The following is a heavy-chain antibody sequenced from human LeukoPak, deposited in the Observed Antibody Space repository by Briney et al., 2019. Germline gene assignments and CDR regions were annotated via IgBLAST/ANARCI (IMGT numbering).Heavy chain of an antibody. CDR1: GYTFTGYY. CDR2: INPNSGGT. D-gene: IGHD3-10*01. J-gene: IGHJ4*02. CDR3: GSWDYGSGSYSPYY. Sequence: GASVKVSRKASGYTFTGYYIHWVRQAPGQGLEWVGWINPNSGGTKFAQKFQGRVTMTRDTSITTAYMELSGLGSDDTAVYYCGSWDYGSGSYSPYYWGQGTLVTVSS. V-gene: IGHV1-2*02.